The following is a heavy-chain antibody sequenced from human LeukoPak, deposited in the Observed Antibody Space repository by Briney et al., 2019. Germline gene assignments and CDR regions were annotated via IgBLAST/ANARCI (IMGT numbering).Heavy chain of an antibody. D-gene: IGHD3-9*01. Sequence: SETLSLTCTVSGGSIISSSYYWGWIRQPPGKGLEWIGSTYYTGSTYYNPSLRSRVTMSVDTSRNQFSLKLSSVTAADTAVYYCTSRRYLDVWGQGTTVTVSS. CDR2: TYYTGST. CDR3: TSRRYLDV. J-gene: IGHJ6*02. CDR1: GGSIISSSYY. V-gene: IGHV4-39*07.